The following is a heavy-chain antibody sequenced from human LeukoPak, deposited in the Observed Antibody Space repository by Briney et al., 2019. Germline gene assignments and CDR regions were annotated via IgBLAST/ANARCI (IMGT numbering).Heavy chain of an antibody. V-gene: IGHV3-74*01. CDR3: ATKQWLAPPPDS. J-gene: IGHJ4*02. CDR2: INTDGTVT. Sequence: AGGSLRLSCAASGFTLSKYWMLWVRQAPGKGLESVSRINTDGTVTTYADSVKCRFTVSRDNADNTMFLQMNSVRDEDTAVYYCATKQWLAPPPDSWGQGTPVTVSS. CDR1: GFTLSKYW. D-gene: IGHD6-19*01.